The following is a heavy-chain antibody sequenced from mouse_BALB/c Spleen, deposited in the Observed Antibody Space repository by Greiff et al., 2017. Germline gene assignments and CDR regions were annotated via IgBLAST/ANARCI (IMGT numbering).Heavy chain of an antibody. Sequence: VKLMESGAELVRPGVSVKISCKGSGYTFTDYAMHWVKQSHAKSLEWIGVISTYYGDASYNQKFKGKATMTVDKSSSTAYMELARLTSEDSAIYYCARGGWSFFYAMDYWGQGTSVTVSS. CDR2: ISTYYGDA. J-gene: IGHJ4*01. CDR3: ARGGWSFFYAMDY. V-gene: IGHV1S137*01. D-gene: IGHD1-1*02. CDR1: GYTFTDYA.